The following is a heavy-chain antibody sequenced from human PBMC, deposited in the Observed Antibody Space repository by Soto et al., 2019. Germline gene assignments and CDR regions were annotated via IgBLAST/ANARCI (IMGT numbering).Heavy chain of an antibody. D-gene: IGHD3-10*01. CDR1: GFTFSSYS. CDR3: ARVRLLWFGDPNYYGMDV. J-gene: IGHJ6*02. Sequence: PGGSLRLSCAASGFTFSSYSMNWVRQAPGKGLEWVSSISSSSSYIYYADSVKGRFTISRDNAKNSLYLQMNSLRAEDTAVYYCARVRLLWFGDPNYYGMDVWGQGTTVTVSS. V-gene: IGHV3-21*01. CDR2: ISSSSSYI.